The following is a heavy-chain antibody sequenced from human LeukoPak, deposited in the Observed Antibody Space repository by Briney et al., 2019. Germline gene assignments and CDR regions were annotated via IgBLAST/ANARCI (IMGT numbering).Heavy chain of an antibody. J-gene: IGHJ4*02. V-gene: IGHV1-69*02. Sequence: GASVKVSCKASGGTFSSYTISWVRQAPGQGLEWMGRIIPILGIANYAQKFQGRVTITADKSTSTAYMELSSLRSEDTAVYYCARGGRGSSWYYTLFDYWGQGTLVTVSS. CDR1: GGTFSSYT. D-gene: IGHD6-13*01. CDR3: ARGGRGSSWYYTLFDY. CDR2: IIPILGIA.